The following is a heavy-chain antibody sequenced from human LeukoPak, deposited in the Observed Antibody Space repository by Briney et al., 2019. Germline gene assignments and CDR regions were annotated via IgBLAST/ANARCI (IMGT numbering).Heavy chain of an antibody. CDR1: GFNFSNYA. CDR3: AKDVKWLLFDAFDI. V-gene: IGHV3-30*02. D-gene: IGHD3-22*01. Sequence: GGSLRLSCATSGFNFSNYAIHWVRQAPGKGLEWVAFIRYDGSNKYYTDSVKGRFTISRDNSKNTLYLQMNSLRAEDTAVYYCAKDVKWLLFDAFDIWGQGTMVTVSS. J-gene: IGHJ3*02. CDR2: IRYDGSNK.